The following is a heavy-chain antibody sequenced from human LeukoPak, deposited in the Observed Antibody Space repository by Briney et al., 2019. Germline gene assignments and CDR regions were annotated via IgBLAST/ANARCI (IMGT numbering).Heavy chain of an antibody. V-gene: IGHV1-2*02. CDR2: INPNSGGT. D-gene: IGHD2-2*02. CDR1: GYTFTGYY. Sequence: ASVKVSCKASGYTFTGYYMHWVRQAPGQGLEWMGWINPNSGGTNYAQKFQGRVTMTRDTSISTAYMELSRLRSDDTAVYYCARDRLDIVVVPVAIPYNWFDPWGQGTLVTVSS. J-gene: IGHJ5*02. CDR3: ARDRLDIVVVPVAIPYNWFDP.